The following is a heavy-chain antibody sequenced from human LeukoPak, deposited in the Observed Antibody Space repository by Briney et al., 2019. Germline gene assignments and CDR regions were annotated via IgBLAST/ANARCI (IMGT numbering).Heavy chain of an antibody. CDR2: INPSSGGT. CDR3: ARDRGSSWYVDY. CDR1: GYTFTGYY. J-gene: IGHJ4*02. V-gene: IGHV1-2*02. D-gene: IGHD6-13*01. Sequence: ASVKVSCKASGYTFTGYYMHWVRQAPEQGLEWMGWINPSSGGTEYAQKFQGRVTMTGDTSISTAYMELSRLRSDDTAVYYCARDRGSSWYVDYWGQGTLVTVSS.